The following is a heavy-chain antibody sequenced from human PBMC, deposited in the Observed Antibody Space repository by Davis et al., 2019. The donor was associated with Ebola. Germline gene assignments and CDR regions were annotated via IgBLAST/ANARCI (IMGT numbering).Heavy chain of an antibody. CDR3: ARAAVSASKSWFDP. CDR2: ISGGGGGT. D-gene: IGHD2-2*01. CDR1: GLTFSDYA. V-gene: IGHV3-23*01. J-gene: IGHJ5*02. Sequence: GESLKISCAASGLTFSDYAMSWVRQAPGKGLEWVSDISGGGGGTYYADSVKGRFTISRDNSKNTVYLQMNSLGAEDTAVYYCARAAVSASKSWFDPWGQGTLVTVSS.